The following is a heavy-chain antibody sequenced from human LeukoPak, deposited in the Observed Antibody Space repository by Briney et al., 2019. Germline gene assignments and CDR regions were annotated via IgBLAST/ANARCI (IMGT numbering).Heavy chain of an antibody. CDR2: INHSGST. V-gene: IGHV4-34*01. Sequence: GSLRLSCAASGFTFSTYAMSWIRQPPGKGLEWIGEINHSGSTNYNPSLKSRVTISVDTSKNQFSLKLSPVTAADTAVYYCASQDMPPTVTTRPFDYWGQGTLVTVSS. CDR1: GFTFSTYA. D-gene: IGHD4-11*01. CDR3: ASQDMPPTVTTRPFDY. J-gene: IGHJ4*02.